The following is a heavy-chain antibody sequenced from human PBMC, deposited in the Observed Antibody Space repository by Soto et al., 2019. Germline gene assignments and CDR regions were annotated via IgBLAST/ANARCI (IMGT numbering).Heavy chain of an antibody. CDR2: ISGSGGST. CDR1: GFTFSSYA. D-gene: IGHD4-17*01. CDR3: ARPTSFYGDYVAYYFDY. Sequence: GSLRLSCAASGFTFSSYAMSWVRQAPWKGLEWVSAISGSGGSTYYADSVKGRFTISRDNSKNTLYLQMNSLRAEDTAVYYCARPTSFYGDYVAYYFDYWGQGTLVTVSS. V-gene: IGHV3-23*01. J-gene: IGHJ4*02.